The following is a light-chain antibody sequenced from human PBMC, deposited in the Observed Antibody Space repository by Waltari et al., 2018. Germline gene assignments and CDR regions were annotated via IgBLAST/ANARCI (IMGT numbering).Light chain of an antibody. CDR2: GVS. V-gene: IGLV2-14*03. CDR1: SSDVGRYNY. CDR3: ISYTSSDTYV. Sequence: QSALTQPASVSGSPGQSIIISCSGTSSDVGRYNYVSWYQQHPGKAPNLIISGVSNRPSGVSNRFSGSKSDNTASLTLSGLRPEDEAYYHCISYTSSDTYVFGTGTEVTVL. J-gene: IGLJ1*01.